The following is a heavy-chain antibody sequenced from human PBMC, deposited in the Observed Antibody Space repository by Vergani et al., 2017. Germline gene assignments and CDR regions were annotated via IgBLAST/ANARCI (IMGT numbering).Heavy chain of an antibody. J-gene: IGHJ3*02. CDR3: ARDHRDYNNYPGTFDI. D-gene: IGHD5-24*01. CDR2: ISNSGNTI. CDR1: GFSFSDPY. Sequence: QVQLVESGGGLVKPGGSLRLSCAASGFSFSDPYMTWIRQAPGKGLEWVSYISNSGNTIENADSVKGRFSISRDNAKSSLFLQMDSLRAEDTAVYYCARDHRDYNNYPGTFDIWGQGSMVTVSS. V-gene: IGHV3-11*01.